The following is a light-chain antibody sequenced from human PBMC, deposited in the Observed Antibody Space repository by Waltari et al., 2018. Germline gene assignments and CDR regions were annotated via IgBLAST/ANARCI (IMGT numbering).Light chain of an antibody. J-gene: IGLJ3*02. CDR3: NSYANSNTRV. CDR2: GVS. Sequence: QSALTQAASVSGSPGQPITISCTGTSSDIGSYNYVSWYQQHPGKAPKLIIYGVSNRPSGVSNRCSGSKSGNTASLTISGLQAEDEADYYCNSYANSNTRVFGGGTKLTVL. V-gene: IGLV2-14*03. CDR1: SSDIGSYNY.